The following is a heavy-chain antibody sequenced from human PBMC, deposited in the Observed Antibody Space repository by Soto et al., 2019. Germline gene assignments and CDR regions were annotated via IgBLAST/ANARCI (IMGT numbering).Heavy chain of an antibody. CDR3: ASPTLGAFDI. D-gene: IGHD3-16*01. CDR2: IYYSGST. CDR1: GGSISSSNYY. J-gene: IGHJ3*02. Sequence: QLQLQESGPGLVKPSETLSLTCTVSGGSISSSNYYWGWIRQPPGKGLEWIGSIYYSGSTSYNSSLKSRVTISVDKSKNQFSLRLRSVTAADTAVYYCASPTLGAFDIWGQGTMVTVSS. V-gene: IGHV4-39*01.